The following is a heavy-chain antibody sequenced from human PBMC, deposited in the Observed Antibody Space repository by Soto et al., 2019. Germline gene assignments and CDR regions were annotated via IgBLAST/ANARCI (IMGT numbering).Heavy chain of an antibody. CDR1: GGTFSSYA. V-gene: IGHV1-69*06. CDR3: ASIQGYYDSSGYYDLNWFDP. CDR2: IIPIFGTA. J-gene: IGHJ5*02. D-gene: IGHD3-22*01. Sequence: SVKVSCKASGGTFSSYAISWVRQAPGQGLEWMGGIIPIFGTANYAQKFQGRVTITADKSTSTAYMELGSLRSEDTAVYYCASIQGYYDSSGYYDLNWFDPWGQGTLVTVSS.